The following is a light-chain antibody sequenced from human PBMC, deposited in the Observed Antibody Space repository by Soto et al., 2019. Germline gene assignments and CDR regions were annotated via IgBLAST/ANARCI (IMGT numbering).Light chain of an antibody. Sequence: EIVMTQSPATLSVSPGERATLSCRASQSVSSSYLAWYQQKPGQAPRLLIYGASTRATGIPARFSGSGSGTEFTLTISNLQSEDFAVYFCQQYHNRPPITFGQGTRLEIK. V-gene: IGKV3D-15*01. CDR3: QQYHNRPPIT. CDR1: QSVSSSY. J-gene: IGKJ5*01. CDR2: GAS.